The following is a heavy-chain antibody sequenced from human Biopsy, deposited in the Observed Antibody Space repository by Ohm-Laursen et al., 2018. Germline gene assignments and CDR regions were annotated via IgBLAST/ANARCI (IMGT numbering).Heavy chain of an antibody. CDR3: SRDSGILNYGNIKYYHYYGMDV. V-gene: IGHV4-59*02. D-gene: IGHD4-11*01. J-gene: IGHJ6*02. CDR2: IYYSVMT. CDR1: GDSVTNYY. Sequence: GTLSLTCTVSGDSVTNYYWSWIRQPPGQGLEWIGHIYYSVMTNYNPSLQSRVSISVDTSRNQVSLTLSSVTAADTAVYYCSRDSGILNYGNIKYYHYYGMDVWGQGTKVTVSS.